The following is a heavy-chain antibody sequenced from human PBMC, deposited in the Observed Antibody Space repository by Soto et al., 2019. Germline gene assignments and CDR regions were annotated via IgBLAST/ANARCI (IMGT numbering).Heavy chain of an antibody. D-gene: IGHD3-3*01. CDR1: GFTFSSYA. CDR3: AEVWDTSYLTIFVENYYYYMDV. J-gene: IGHJ6*03. V-gene: IGHV3-23*01. CDR2: ISGSGGST. Sequence: GGSLRLSCAASGFTFSSYAMSWVRQAPGKGLEWVSAISGSGGSTYYADSVKGRFTISRDNSKNTLYLQMNSLRAEDTAVYYCAEVWDTSYLTIFVENYYYYMDVWGKGTTVTVSS.